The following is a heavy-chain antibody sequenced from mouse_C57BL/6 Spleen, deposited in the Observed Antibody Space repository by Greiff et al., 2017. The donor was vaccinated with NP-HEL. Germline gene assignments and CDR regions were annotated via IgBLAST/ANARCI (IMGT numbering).Heavy chain of an antibody. CDR2: ISYDGSN. CDR1: GYSITSGYY. J-gene: IGHJ2*01. V-gene: IGHV3-6*01. Sequence: DVKLQESGPGLVKPSQSLSLTCSVTGYSITSGYYWNWIRQFPGNKLEWMGYISYDGSNNYNPSLKNRISITRDTSKNQFFLKLNSVTTEDTATYYCARAFPIDYWGQSTTLTVSS. CDR3: ARAFPIDY.